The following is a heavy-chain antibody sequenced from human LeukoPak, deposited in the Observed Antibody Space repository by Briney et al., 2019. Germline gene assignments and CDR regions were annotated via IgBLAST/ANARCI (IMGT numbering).Heavy chain of an antibody. CDR2: IYYSGST. D-gene: IGHD3-16*01. V-gene: IGHV4-59*01. CDR3: ASSNMITFPPFDL. J-gene: IGHJ2*01. CDR1: GGSISSYY. Sequence: SETLSLTCTVSGGSISSYYWSWIRQPPGKGLEWIGYIYYSGSTNYNPSLKSRVTISVDTSKNQFSLKLSSVTAADTAVYYCASSNMITFPPFDLRGRGTLVTVSS.